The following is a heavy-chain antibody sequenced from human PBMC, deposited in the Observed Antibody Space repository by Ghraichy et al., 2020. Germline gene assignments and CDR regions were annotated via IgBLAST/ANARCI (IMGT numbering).Heavy chain of an antibody. CDR1: GGSISSYY. D-gene: IGHD3-10*01. CDR2: MYHSGSP. V-gene: IGHV4-59*01. J-gene: IGHJ6*02. Sequence: ETLSLTCSVSGGSISSYYWTWIRQPPGKGLEWIGFMYHSGSPKYNPSLKSRVIISADTSKNQFSLTLRSVTAADTAVYYCARDLANHYGSGSLYYGMDVWGQGTTVTVS. CDR3: ARDLANHYGSGSLYYGMDV.